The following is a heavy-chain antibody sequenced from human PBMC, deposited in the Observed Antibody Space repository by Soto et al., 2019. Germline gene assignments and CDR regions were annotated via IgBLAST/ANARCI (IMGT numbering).Heavy chain of an antibody. CDR1: GFTFSSYA. CDR2: ISYDGSNK. V-gene: IGHV3-30-3*01. CDR3: ARVLEPKKYYYYYGMDV. J-gene: IGHJ6*02. Sequence: GGSLRLSCAASGFTFSSYAMHWVRQAPGKGLEWVAVISYDGSNKYYADSVKGRFTISRDNSKNTLYLQMNSLRAEDTAVYYCARVLEPKKYYYYYGMDVWGQGTTVTVSS. D-gene: IGHD1-1*01.